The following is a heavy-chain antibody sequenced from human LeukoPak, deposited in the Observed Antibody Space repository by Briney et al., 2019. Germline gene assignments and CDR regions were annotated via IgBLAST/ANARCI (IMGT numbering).Heavy chain of an antibody. CDR1: GGSFTGYY. V-gene: IGHV4-34*01. Sequence: NPSETPSLTCAISGGSFTGYYWTWIREAPGKGLEWIGEMHYSGATSYKPSLRSRVTISRGTSENQFSLEVTSVTAADTAIYYCARGILGLYYFDVWGRGTSVTVSS. J-gene: IGHJ2*01. CDR3: ARGILGLYYFDV. D-gene: IGHD3-16*01. CDR2: MHYSGAT.